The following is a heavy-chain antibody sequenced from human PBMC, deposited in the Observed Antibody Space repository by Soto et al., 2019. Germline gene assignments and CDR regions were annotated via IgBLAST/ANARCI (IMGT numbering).Heavy chain of an antibody. CDR2: FYYSGST. V-gene: IGHV4-31*03. J-gene: IGHJ5*02. Sequence: QVQLQESGPGLVKPSQTLSLTCTVSGGSISTGGYYWNWIRQHPGKGLEWIGYFYYSGSTFYNPSLKSRGTISVNTSKNQFSLKLSSVTAAHTAVYYSARSVFPWGQGTLVTVSS. CDR1: GGSISTGGYY. CDR3: ARSVFP.